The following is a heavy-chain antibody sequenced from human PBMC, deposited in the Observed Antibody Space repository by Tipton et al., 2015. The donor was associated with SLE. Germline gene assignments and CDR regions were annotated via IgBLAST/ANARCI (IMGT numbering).Heavy chain of an antibody. CDR2: IYYSGST. J-gene: IGHJ3*02. V-gene: IGHV4-59*01. D-gene: IGHD1-26*01. CDR3: AREDVVGATKNAFDI. CDR1: GGSISSYY. Sequence: TLSLTCTVSGGSISSYYWSWIRQPPGKGLEWIGYIYYSGSTNYNPSLKSRVTISVDTSKNQFSLKLSSVTAADTAVYYCAREDVVGATKNAFDIWGQGTMVTVSS.